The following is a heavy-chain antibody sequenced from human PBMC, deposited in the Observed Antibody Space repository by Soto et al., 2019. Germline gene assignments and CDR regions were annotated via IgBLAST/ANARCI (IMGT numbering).Heavy chain of an antibody. Sequence: EVQLLESGGGLVQPGGSLRLSCAASGFTFSSYAMSWVRQAPGKGLEWVSAISGSGGNTYYADSVKGRFTISRDNSKNTLYLQMNSLRAEDTAVYYGAKAPSMVYYYFYMDVWGKGTTVTVSS. CDR3: AKAPSMVYYYFYMDV. J-gene: IGHJ6*03. D-gene: IGHD2-8*01. CDR2: ISGSGGNT. V-gene: IGHV3-23*01. CDR1: GFTFSSYA.